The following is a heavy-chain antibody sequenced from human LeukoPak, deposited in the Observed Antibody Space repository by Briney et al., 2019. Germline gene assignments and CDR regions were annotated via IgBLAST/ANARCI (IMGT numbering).Heavy chain of an antibody. D-gene: IGHD3-3*01. CDR3: ARAVKDFWSGYLGYYYGMDV. CDR2: IYYSGST. CDR1: GGSISSGGYY. V-gene: IGHV4-31*03. Sequence: SETLSLTCTVSGGSISSGGYYWSWIRQHPGKGLEWIGYIYYSGSTYYNPSLKSRVTISVDTSKNQFSLKLSSVTAADTAVYYCARAVKDFWSGYLGYYYGMDVWGQGTTVTVSS. J-gene: IGHJ6*02.